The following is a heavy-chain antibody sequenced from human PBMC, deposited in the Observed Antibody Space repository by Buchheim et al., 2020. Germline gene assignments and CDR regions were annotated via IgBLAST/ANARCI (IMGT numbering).Heavy chain of an antibody. CDR3: ARLLPLAARHFDY. CDR1: GGSFSGYY. Sequence: QVQLQQWGAGLLKPSETLSLTCAVYGGSFSGYYWSWIRQPPGKGLEWIGEINHSGSTNYNPSLKSRVTITVDTSKNQFSLKLSSVTAADTAVYYCARLLPLAARHFDYWGQGTL. CDR2: INHSGST. V-gene: IGHV4-34*01. J-gene: IGHJ4*02. D-gene: IGHD6-6*01.